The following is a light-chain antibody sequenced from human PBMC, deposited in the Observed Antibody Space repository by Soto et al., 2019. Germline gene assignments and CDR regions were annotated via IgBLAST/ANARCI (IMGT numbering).Light chain of an antibody. CDR3: QQYYSYPWT. Sequence: DIVMTQSPDSLAVSLGERATINCKSSQSVLSTSNNKNYLSWHQQKPGQPPRLLIYWASTRESGVPDRFSGSGSGTDFTLTISCLQSEDFATYYCQQYYSYPWTFGQGTKVEIK. J-gene: IGKJ1*01. V-gene: IGKV4-1*01. CDR1: QSVLSTSNNKNY. CDR2: WAS.